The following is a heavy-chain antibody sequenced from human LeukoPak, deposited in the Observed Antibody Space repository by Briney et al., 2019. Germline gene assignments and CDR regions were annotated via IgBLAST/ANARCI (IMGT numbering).Heavy chain of an antibody. CDR2: IYYSGST. Sequence: PSETLSLTCTVSGGSISSGSYYWSWIRQPPGKGLEWIGYIYYSGSTNYNPSLKSRVTISVDTSKNQFSLKLSSVTAADTAVYYCARLSKVVRGVKGVAFDIWGQGTMVTVSS. V-gene: IGHV4-61*01. J-gene: IGHJ3*02. CDR3: ARLSKVVRGVKGVAFDI. CDR1: GGSISSGSYY. D-gene: IGHD3-10*01.